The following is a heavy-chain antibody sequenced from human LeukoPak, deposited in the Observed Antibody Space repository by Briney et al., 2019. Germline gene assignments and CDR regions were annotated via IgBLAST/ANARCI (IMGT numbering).Heavy chain of an antibody. D-gene: IGHD6-13*01. CDR3: AKVASIAAAGEFGS. Sequence: GGSLRLSCTVSGFTVSSNSMSWVRQAPGKGLEWVSFIYSDNTHYSDSVKGRFTISRDNSKNTLHLQMNSLRAEDTAVYYCAKVASIAAAGEFGSWGQGTLVTVSS. V-gene: IGHV3-66*03. J-gene: IGHJ4*02. CDR1: GFTVSSNS. CDR2: IYSDNT.